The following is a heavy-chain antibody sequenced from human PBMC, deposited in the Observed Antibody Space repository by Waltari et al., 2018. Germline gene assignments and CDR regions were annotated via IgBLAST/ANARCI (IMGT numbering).Heavy chain of an antibody. CDR2: VSYSGAT. J-gene: IGHJ3*01. V-gene: IGHV4-39*02. CDR1: GDSVTKITPH. Sequence: QLQLQESAPGLVQPTARLSLPCGVSGDSVTKITPHWAWIRQPPGQGLEWIATVSYSGATYSSPSLKSRVTISRDTSTNHLSLKLGSVTATDTALYYCATYIGASLGTAAFDVWGQGTMVTVSS. CDR3: ATYIGASLGTAAFDV. D-gene: IGHD5-12*01.